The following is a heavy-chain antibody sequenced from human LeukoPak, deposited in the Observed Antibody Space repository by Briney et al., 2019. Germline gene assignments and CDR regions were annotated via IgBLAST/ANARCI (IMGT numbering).Heavy chain of an antibody. D-gene: IGHD3-3*01. V-gene: IGHV3-23*01. Sequence: GGSLRLSCTVSGLRFSTYAMSWVRQAPGKGLERVSSISGSGGSTYYADSVKGRFTVSRDNSKNTVYLELNSLRAEDRAIYFCAKGGQNFDFWRFDYWGQGTLVTVSS. CDR1: GLRFSTYA. J-gene: IGHJ4*02. CDR3: AKGGQNFDFWRFDY. CDR2: ISGSGGST.